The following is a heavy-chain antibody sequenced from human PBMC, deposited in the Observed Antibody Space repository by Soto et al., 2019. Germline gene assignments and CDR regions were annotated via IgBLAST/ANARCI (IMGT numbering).Heavy chain of an antibody. CDR1: GFTFGDYA. J-gene: IGHJ4*02. D-gene: IGHD4-17*01. CDR3: ARDTDHGDYVGDF. Sequence: GGSLRLSCTASGFTFGDYAMSWFRQAPGKGLEWVGFIRTKAYAGTTDYAASVKGRFTISRDDSKSIAYLQMNSLKTEDTAVYYCARDTDHGDYVGDFWGQGTLVTAPQ. CDR2: IRTKAYAGTT. V-gene: IGHV3-49*03.